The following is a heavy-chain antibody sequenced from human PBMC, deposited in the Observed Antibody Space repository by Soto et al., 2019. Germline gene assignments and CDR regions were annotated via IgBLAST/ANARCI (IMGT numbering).Heavy chain of an antibody. CDR2: IDPSDSYT. Sequence: PGESLKISYKASGYKFVEYWIGRVSQMPGKGLEWMGRIDPSDSYTDYSPSFQGHVTISADRSTNTIYLQWSSLKASDTAMYYCARPCTGCMGADGMDVWGQGTTVTVSS. CDR1: GYKFVEYW. D-gene: IGHD2-2*01. CDR3: ARPCTGCMGADGMDV. J-gene: IGHJ6*02. V-gene: IGHV5-10-1*01.